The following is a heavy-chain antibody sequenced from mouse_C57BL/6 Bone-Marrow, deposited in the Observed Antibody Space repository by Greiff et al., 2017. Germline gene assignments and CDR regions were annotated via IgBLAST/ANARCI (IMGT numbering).Heavy chain of an antibody. D-gene: IGHD1-1*01. J-gene: IGHJ2*01. CDR2: IDPEDGET. CDR3: ALITTVVATPYYAMDY. Sequence: EVQLQQSGAELVKPGASVKLSCTASGFNIKDYYMHWVKQRTEQGLEWIGRIDPEDGETKYAPKFQGKATITADTSSNTAYLQLSSLTSEDTAVYYCALITTVVATPYYAMDYWGQGTTLTVSS. V-gene: IGHV14-2*01. CDR1: GFNIKDYY.